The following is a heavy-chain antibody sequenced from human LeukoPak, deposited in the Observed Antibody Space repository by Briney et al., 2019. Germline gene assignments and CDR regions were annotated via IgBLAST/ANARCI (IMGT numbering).Heavy chain of an antibody. D-gene: IGHD3-10*01. J-gene: IGHJ5*02. V-gene: IGHV5-51*01. CDR1: GFSFTSYW. CDR3: ARQDGVLNWFDP. CDR2: IYPADSDI. Sequence: GESLKISCKGSGFSFTSYWIGWVRQMPGKGLEWMGIIYPADSDIRYSPSFQGQVTISADKSISTAYLQWSSLKASDTAIYYCARQDGVLNWFDPWGQGTLVTVSS.